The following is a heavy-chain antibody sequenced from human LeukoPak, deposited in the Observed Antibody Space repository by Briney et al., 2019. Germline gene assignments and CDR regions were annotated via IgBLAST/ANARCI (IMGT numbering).Heavy chain of an antibody. CDR3: AKGGYSSSSLLDY. Sequence: PGGSLRLSCAASGFTFSSYAMHWVRQAPGKGLEWVAFIRYDGSNKYYADSVKGRFTISRDNSKNTLYLQMNSLRAEDTAVYYCAKGGYSSSSLLDYWGQGTLVTVSS. V-gene: IGHV3-30*02. CDR1: GFTFSSYA. D-gene: IGHD6-6*01. CDR2: IRYDGSNK. J-gene: IGHJ4*02.